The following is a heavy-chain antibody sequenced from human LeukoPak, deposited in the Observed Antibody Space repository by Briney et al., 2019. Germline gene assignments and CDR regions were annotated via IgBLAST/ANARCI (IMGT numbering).Heavy chain of an antibody. J-gene: IGHJ4*02. D-gene: IGHD3-10*01. V-gene: IGHV5-51*03. CDR2: FSPSASTV. CDR1: GYTFTRNW. CDR3: ARRRNYGSGSQLLIDY. Sequence: PGESLKISCKVSGYTFTRNWIGWVRKMPGKGLEWMGIFSPSASTVRYRPSFQGQVTISADKSISTAFLQWRSLKASDTAIYYCARRRNYGSGSQLLIDYWGQGTLVTVSS.